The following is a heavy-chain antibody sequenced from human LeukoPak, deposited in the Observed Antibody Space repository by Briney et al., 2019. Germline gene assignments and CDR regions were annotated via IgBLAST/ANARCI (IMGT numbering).Heavy chain of an antibody. CDR3: ARVITMVRGGISVYYYYYMDV. D-gene: IGHD3-10*01. CDR1: GFTFSDHY. J-gene: IGHJ6*03. Sequence: PGGSLRLSCAASGFTFSDHYMTWIRQAPGQGLEWVSYITTSDTKYYAGSVKGRFTISRDSAKNSLYLQMNSLRAEDTALYHCARVITMVRGGISVYYYYYMDVWGKGTTVTISS. V-gene: IGHV3-69-1*01. CDR2: ITTSDTK.